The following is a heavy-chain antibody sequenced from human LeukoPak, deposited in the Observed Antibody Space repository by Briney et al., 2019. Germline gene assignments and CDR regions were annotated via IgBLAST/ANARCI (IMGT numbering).Heavy chain of an antibody. CDR2: IHPGDSDT. Sequence: GESLKISFKGSGYSFTSSWIAWVRPMPGKGLEWMGIIHPGDSDTRYSPSFQGQVTISADNSISTAYLQWSSLKASDTAMYYCARQYSSSLNWFDPWGQGTLVTVSS. J-gene: IGHJ5*02. CDR1: GYSFTSSW. CDR3: ARQYSSSLNWFDP. V-gene: IGHV5-51*01. D-gene: IGHD6-13*01.